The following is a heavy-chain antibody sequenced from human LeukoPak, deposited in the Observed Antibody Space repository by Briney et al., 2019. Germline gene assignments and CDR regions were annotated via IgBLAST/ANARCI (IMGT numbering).Heavy chain of an antibody. J-gene: IGHJ4*02. CDR3: AKDSGTCCHYFDY. V-gene: IGHV3-48*03. CDR2: INVGGSIM. CDR1: GFIFSSYE. D-gene: IGHD1-1*01. Sequence: QPGGSLRLSCAASGFIFSSYEINWFRQAPGKGLEWVAFINVGGSIMYYADSVKGRFTISRDNAKNSLCLQMNSLRAEDTAIYYCAKDSGTCCHYFDYWGQGTLVTVSS.